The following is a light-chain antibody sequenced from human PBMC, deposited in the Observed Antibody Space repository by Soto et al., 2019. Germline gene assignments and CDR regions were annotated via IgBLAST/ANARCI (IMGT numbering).Light chain of an antibody. Sequence: DIQMTQSPSTLSASVGDRVTIACRASQSISNWLAWYQQKPGKAPKLLIYKASILESGVPSRFSGSGSATEFPLTISSLQPEDFASYYRQQYETVPLTFGGGTKVEIK. CDR3: QQYETVPLT. V-gene: IGKV1-5*03. CDR2: KAS. CDR1: QSISNW. J-gene: IGKJ4*01.